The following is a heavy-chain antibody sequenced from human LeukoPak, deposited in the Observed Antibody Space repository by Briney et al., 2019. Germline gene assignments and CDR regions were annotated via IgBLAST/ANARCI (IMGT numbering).Heavy chain of an antibody. Sequence: ASVKVSYKASGYTFTSYYMHWVRQAPGQGLEWMGIINPSGGSTSYAQKFQGRVTMTRDTSTSTVYMELSSLRSEDTAVYYCARPLSGELPDYWGQGTLVTVSS. J-gene: IGHJ4*02. V-gene: IGHV1-46*01. CDR2: INPSGGST. D-gene: IGHD1-7*01. CDR3: ARPLSGELPDY. CDR1: GYTFTSYY.